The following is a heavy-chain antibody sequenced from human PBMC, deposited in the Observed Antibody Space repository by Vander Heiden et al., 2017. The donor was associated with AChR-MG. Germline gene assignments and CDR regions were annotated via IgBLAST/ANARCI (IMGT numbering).Heavy chain of an antibody. D-gene: IGHD3-10*01. Sequence: EVQLVESGGGLVQPGRSLRLSCAASGFTFDDYAMHWVRKSPGKGWEWVAGISWNSGSIGYADSVKGRFTISRENAKNSLYLQMNSLRAEDTALYYCALARSGSYYYDYWGQGTLVTVSS. CDR2: ISWNSGSI. CDR3: ALARSGSYYYDY. J-gene: IGHJ4*02. V-gene: IGHV3-9*01. CDR1: GFTFDDYA.